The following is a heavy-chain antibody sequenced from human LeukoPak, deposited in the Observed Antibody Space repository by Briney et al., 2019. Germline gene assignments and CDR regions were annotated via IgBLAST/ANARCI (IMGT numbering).Heavy chain of an antibody. CDR3: ARGPRAYYDILTGPFDY. V-gene: IGHV3-64*01. D-gene: IGHD3-9*01. CDR2: ISSNGGST. Sequence: GGSLRLSCAASGFTFSSYAMHWVRQAPGKGLEYVSAISSNGGSTYYANSVKGRFTISRDNSKNTLYLQMGSLRAEDMAVYYCARGPRAYYDILTGPFDYWGQGTLVTVSS. J-gene: IGHJ4*02. CDR1: GFTFSSYA.